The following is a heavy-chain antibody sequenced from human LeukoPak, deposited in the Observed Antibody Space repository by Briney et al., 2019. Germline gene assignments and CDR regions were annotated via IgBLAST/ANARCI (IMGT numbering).Heavy chain of an antibody. CDR1: GFTFSSYG. CDR2: ISYDGSNK. CDR3: AKDGYDSSGYYGY. V-gene: IGHV3-30*18. Sequence: GGSLRLSCAASGFTFSSYGMHWVRQAPGKGLEWVAVISYDGSNKYYADSVKGRFTISRDNSKNTLYLQMNSLRAEDTAVYYCAKDGYDSSGYYGYWGRGTLVTVSS. J-gene: IGHJ4*02. D-gene: IGHD3-22*01.